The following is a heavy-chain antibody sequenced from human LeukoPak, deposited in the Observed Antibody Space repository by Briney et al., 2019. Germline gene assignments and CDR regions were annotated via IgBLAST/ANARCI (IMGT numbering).Heavy chain of an antibody. D-gene: IGHD1-26*01. Sequence: GGSLRLSCAASGFTFSTYAMTWVRQAPGKGLEWVSSITGNGGSTYYADSVKGRFTISRDNSKNTLYLQMNSLRAEDTAVYHCARDSGSYLQPTDCWGQGTLVTVSS. CDR1: GFTFSTYA. CDR2: ITGNGGST. J-gene: IGHJ4*02. V-gene: IGHV3-23*01. CDR3: ARDSGSYLQPTDC.